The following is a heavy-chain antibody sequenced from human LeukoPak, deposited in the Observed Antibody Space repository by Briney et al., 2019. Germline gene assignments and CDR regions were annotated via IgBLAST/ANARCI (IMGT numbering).Heavy chain of an antibody. V-gene: IGHV3-21*01. CDR2: ISSSSTYM. D-gene: IGHD4-17*01. J-gene: IGHJ4*02. Sequence: GGSLRLSCAASGFTFSSYDLNWVRQAPGKGLEWLSSISSSSTYMYYADSVKGRFTISRDNAKNSLYLQMNSLGAEDTAVYYCARGRGDYRLTPHDYWGQGTLVTVSS. CDR1: GFTFSSYD. CDR3: ARGRGDYRLTPHDY.